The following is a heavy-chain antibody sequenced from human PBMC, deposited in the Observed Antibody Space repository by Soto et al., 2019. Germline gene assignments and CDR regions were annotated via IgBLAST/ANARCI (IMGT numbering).Heavy chain of an antibody. CDR3: AKNGLGGDWVVVPAAMPYNWFDH. CDR2: ISGRGGST. D-gene: IGHD2-2*01. J-gene: IGHJ5*02. Sequence: GGSLRLSCAASGFTFSSYAMSWVRQAPGKGLEWVSAISGRGGSTYYADSVKGRFTISRDNSKATLYLQMNSLRAEDTAVYYCAKNGLGGDWVVVPAAMPYNWFDHWGQGTLVTVSS. V-gene: IGHV3-23*01. CDR1: GFTFSSYA.